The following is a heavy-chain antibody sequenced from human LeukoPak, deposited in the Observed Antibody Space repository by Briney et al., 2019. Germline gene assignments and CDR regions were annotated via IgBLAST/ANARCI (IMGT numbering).Heavy chain of an antibody. CDR3: ARHQFYGSGSYYFDY. J-gene: IGHJ4*02. D-gene: IGHD3-10*01. Sequence: KPSETLSLTCTASGGSISSSRFYGGWIRQPPGKGLEWIASIYYSGSTYYNPSLKSRVTISVDTSKNQFALKVSSVTAADTALYYCARHQFYGSGSYYFDYWGQGTLVTVSS. V-gene: IGHV4-39*01. CDR2: IYYSGST. CDR1: GGSISSSRFY.